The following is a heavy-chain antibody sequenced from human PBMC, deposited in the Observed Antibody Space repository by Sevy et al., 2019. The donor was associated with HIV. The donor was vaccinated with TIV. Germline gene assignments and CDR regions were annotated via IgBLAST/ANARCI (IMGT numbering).Heavy chain of an antibody. CDR1: GFTFSSYS. CDR3: ATIVRFGY. J-gene: IGHJ4*02. CDR2: ISSSGSTI. V-gene: IGHV3-48*01. D-gene: IGHD3-16*01. Sequence: GGSLRLSCVASGFTFSSYSMNWVRQAPGKGLEWVSYISSSGSTIYYADSVKGRFIISRDNAKNSLYLQMNTLRVEDTAVSYCATIVRFGYWGQRTLVTVSS.